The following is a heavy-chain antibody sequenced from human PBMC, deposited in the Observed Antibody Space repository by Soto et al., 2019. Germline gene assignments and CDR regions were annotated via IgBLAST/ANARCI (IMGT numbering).Heavy chain of an antibody. V-gene: IGHV4-31*03. CDR2: IYYSGST. Sequence: QVQLQESGPGLVKPSQTLSLTCTVSGGSISSGGYYWSWIRQHPGKGLEWIGYIYYSGSTYYNPSLKSRVTISVDTSKNQFSLKLSSVTAADTAVYYCARDFSDFWSGYPSYMDVWGKGTTVTVSS. J-gene: IGHJ6*03. CDR1: GGSISSGGYY. CDR3: ARDFSDFWSGYPSYMDV. D-gene: IGHD3-3*01.